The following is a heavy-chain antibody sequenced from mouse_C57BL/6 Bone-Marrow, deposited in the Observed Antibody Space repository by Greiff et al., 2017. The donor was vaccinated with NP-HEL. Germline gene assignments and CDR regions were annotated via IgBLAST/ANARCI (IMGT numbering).Heavy chain of an antibody. J-gene: IGHJ1*03. CDR3: ARDAARISGVWYFDV. D-gene: IGHD3-1*01. V-gene: IGHV7-1*01. Sequence: EVKLVESGGGLVQSGRSLRLSCATSGFTFSDFYMEWVRQAPGKGLEWIAASRNKANDYTTEYSASVKGRFIVSRDTSQSILYLQMNALRAEDTAIYYCARDAARISGVWYFDVWGTGTTVTVSS. CDR2: SRNKANDYTT. CDR1: GFTFSDFY.